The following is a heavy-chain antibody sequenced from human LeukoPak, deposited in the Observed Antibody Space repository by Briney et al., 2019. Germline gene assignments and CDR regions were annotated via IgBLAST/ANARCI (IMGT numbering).Heavy chain of an antibody. CDR2: ISYDGSNK. D-gene: IGHD3/OR15-3a*01. Sequence: GGSLRLSCAASGFTFSSYGMHWVRQAPGKGLEWVAVISYDGSNKYYADSVKGRFTISRDNSKNTLYLQMNSLRAEDTAVYYCAKDRAWDFWTGPDNWFDPWGQGTLVTVSS. CDR3: AKDRAWDFWTGPDNWFDP. V-gene: IGHV3-30*18. J-gene: IGHJ5*02. CDR1: GFTFSSYG.